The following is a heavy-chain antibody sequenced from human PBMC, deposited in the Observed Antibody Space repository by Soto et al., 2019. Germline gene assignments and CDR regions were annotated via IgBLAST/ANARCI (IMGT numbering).Heavy chain of an antibody. CDR2: IYYSGST. CDR3: ARVWGGAFDI. CDR1: GGSISSYY. Sequence: PSETLSLTCTVSGGSISSYYWSWIRQPPGKGLEWIGYIYYSGSTNYNPSIKSRVTISVDTSKNHFSLKLSSVTAADTAVYYCARVWGGAFDIWGQGTMVTVSS. V-gene: IGHV4-59*01. J-gene: IGHJ3*02. D-gene: IGHD3-10*01.